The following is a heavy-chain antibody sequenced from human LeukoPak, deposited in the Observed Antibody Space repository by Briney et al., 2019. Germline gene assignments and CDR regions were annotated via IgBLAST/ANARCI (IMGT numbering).Heavy chain of an antibody. CDR2: VNNIGGST. V-gene: IGHV3-64D*09. Sequence: GGSLRLSCSASGFTFSSYAMHWVRQAPGKGLEHVSGVNNIGGSTYYADSVKGRFTIPRDDSKDTLYLQMTSLRSDDTAVYYCVRPASGFDYWGQGTLVTVSS. D-gene: IGHD6-19*01. J-gene: IGHJ4*02. CDR3: VRPASGFDY. CDR1: GFTFSSYA.